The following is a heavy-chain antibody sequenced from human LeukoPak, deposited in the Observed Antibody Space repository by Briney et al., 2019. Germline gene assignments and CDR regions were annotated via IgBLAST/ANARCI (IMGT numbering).Heavy chain of an antibody. CDR1: GFTFSNYW. D-gene: IGHD5-18*01. V-gene: IGHV3-74*01. CDR3: ARGGGYSYGSFDY. CDR2: LNRDGSST. Sequence: GSLRLSCAASGFTFSNYWMHWVRQVPGKGLVWVSRLNRDGSSTSYADSVKGRFTISRDNAKNTLYLQMNSLRAEDTAVYYCARGGGYSYGSFDYWGQGTLVTVSS. J-gene: IGHJ4*02.